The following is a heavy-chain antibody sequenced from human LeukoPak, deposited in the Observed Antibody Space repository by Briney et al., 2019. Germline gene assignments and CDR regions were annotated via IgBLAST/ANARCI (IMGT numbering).Heavy chain of an antibody. CDR2: IKQDGSEK. CDR3: ARDIVAMFDWAIDY. D-gene: IGHD5-12*01. CDR1: GFTFSTYR. J-gene: IGHJ4*02. V-gene: IGHV3-7*01. Sequence: GGSLRLSCAASGFTFSTYRMSWVRQAPGKGLEWVANIKQDGSEKHYVDSVKGRFTISRDNAKNSLYLQMSSLRAEDTAVYYCARDIVAMFDWAIDYWGQGTLVTVSS.